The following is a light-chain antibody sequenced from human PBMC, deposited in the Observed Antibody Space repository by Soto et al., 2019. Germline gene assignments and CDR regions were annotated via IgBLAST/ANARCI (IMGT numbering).Light chain of an antibody. CDR3: QQYSNWPPWT. J-gene: IGKJ1*01. CDR1: QSVSSN. V-gene: IGKV3-15*01. CDR2: GAS. Sequence: EIVMTQSPGTVCLSPGERATLSCSASQSVSSNLAWYQQKPGQAPRLLIYGASTRATGIPARFSGSGSGTEFTLTISSLQSEDFAVYYCQQYSNWPPWTFGQGTKVDIK.